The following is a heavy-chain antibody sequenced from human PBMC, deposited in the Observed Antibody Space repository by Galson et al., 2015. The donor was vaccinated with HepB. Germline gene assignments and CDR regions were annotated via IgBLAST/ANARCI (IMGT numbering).Heavy chain of an antibody. CDR2: IIPFFGTP. D-gene: IGHD2-2*01. Sequence: SVKVSCKASGGTFSKYAITWVRQAPGQGLEWMGGIIPFFGTPIYAQRFQGRVTITADESTTTAHMELSSLRSDDTAVFYCALAKDPNPTYYSSVNYGMDVWGQGTTVPVSS. J-gene: IGHJ6*02. CDR3: ALAKDPNPTYYSSVNYGMDV. V-gene: IGHV1-69*13. CDR1: GGTFSKYA.